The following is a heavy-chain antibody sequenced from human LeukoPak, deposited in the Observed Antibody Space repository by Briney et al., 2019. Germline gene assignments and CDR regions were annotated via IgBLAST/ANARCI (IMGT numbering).Heavy chain of an antibody. CDR3: ARGNYYDSSVGAFDI. J-gene: IGHJ3*02. CDR2: MNPNSGNT. D-gene: IGHD3-22*01. Sequence: ASVKVSCKASGYTFTGYYMHWVRQAPGQGLEWMGWMNPNSGNTGYAQKFQGRVTITRNTSISTAYMELSSLRSEDTAVYYCARGNYYDSSVGAFDIWGQGTMVTVSS. V-gene: IGHV1-8*03. CDR1: GYTFTGYY.